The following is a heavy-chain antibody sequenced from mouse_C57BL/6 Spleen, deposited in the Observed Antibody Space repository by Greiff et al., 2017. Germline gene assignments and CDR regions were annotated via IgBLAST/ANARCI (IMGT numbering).Heavy chain of an antibody. D-gene: IGHD4-1*01. CDR1: GYTFPSYW. CDR2: INPSSGYT. CDR3: AKDWDDYFDY. Sequence: VQLHQSGAELAKPGSSVKLSCKASGYTFPSYWMHWVKQRPGQGLAWIGYINPSSGYTKYNQKFKDKATLTADKSSSTAYMQLSSLTYEDSAVYYCAKDWDDYFDYWGQGTTLTVSS. J-gene: IGHJ2*01. V-gene: IGHV1-7*01.